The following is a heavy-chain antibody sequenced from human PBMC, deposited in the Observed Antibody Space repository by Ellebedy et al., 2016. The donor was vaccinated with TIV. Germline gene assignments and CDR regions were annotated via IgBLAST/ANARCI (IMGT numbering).Heavy chain of an antibody. Sequence: GGSLRLXXAASGFTFSSHEMTWVRQAPGKGLAWVSSLGHSSSHLYYARSVRGRFTISRDNAKNSLFLEMNSLRPEDTAVYYCARDSTSMLRLSSMDYWGRGTLVTVSS. J-gene: IGHJ4*02. CDR2: LGHSSSHL. V-gene: IGHV3-21*01. D-gene: IGHD3-10*02. CDR1: GFTFSSHE. CDR3: ARDSTSMLRLSSMDY.